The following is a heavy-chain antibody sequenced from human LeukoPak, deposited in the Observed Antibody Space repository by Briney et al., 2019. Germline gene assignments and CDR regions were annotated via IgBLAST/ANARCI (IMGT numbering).Heavy chain of an antibody. CDR2: INHSGST. D-gene: IGHD5-24*01. CDR3: ARGMATIFRVDPSFDY. Sequence: SETMSLTCAVYGGSFSGYYWSWIRQPPGKGLEWIGEINHSGSTNYNPSLKSRVTISVDTSKNQFSLKLSSVTAADTAVYYCARGMATIFRVDPSFDYWGQGTLVTVSS. V-gene: IGHV4-34*01. J-gene: IGHJ4*02. CDR1: GGSFSGYY.